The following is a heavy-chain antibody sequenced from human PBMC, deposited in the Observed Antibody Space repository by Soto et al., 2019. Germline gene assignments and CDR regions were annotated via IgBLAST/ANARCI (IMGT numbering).Heavy chain of an antibody. Sequence: VESLKISCKGSGYSFTSYWIGWVRQMPGKGLEWMGIIYPGDSDTRYSPSFQGQVTISADKSISTAYLQWSSLKASDTAMYYCARFGYDSSGYYYGVDYWGQGTLVTVSS. CDR2: IYPGDSDT. V-gene: IGHV5-51*01. D-gene: IGHD3-22*01. CDR1: GYSFTSYW. J-gene: IGHJ4*02. CDR3: ARFGYDSSGYYYGVDY.